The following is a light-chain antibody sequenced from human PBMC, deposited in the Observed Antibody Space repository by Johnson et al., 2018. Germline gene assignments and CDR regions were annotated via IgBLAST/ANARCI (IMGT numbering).Light chain of an antibody. Sequence: QSVLTQPPSVSAAPGQKVTISCSGSSSNIGNNYVSWYQQLPGTAPKLLIYENNKRPSGIPDRFSGSKSGTSATLGITGLQTGAEADYYCGTWDSSLIAGNVFGTWTKVTVL. J-gene: IGLJ1*01. CDR1: SSNIGNNY. CDR3: GTWDSSLIAGNV. CDR2: ENN. V-gene: IGLV1-51*02.